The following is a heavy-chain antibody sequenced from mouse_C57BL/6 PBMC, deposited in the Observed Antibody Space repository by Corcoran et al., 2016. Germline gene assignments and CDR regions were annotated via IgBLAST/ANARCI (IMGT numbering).Heavy chain of an antibody. V-gene: IGHV1-26*01. J-gene: IGHJ1*03. D-gene: IGHD1-1*01. CDR2: INPNNGGT. CDR1: GYTFTDYY. Sequence: EVQLQQSGPELVKPGASVKISCKASGYTFTDYYMNWVKQSHGKSLEWIGDINPNNGGTSYNQKFKGKATLTVDKSSSTAYMELRSRTSEDSAGYYFARGLSRSYDWYFDVWGTGTTVTVSS. CDR3: ARGLSRSYDWYFDV.